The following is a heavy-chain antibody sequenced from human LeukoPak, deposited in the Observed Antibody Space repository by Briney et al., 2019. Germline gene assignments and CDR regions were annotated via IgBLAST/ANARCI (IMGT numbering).Heavy chain of an antibody. CDR3: ARGPTVTYFDY. Sequence: GGSLRLSCAASGFTFSSYSMNWVRQAPGKGVEWVSSISSSSSYIYYADSVKGRFTISRDNAKNSLYLQMNSLRAEDTAVYYCARGPTVTYFDYWGQGTLVTVSS. V-gene: IGHV3-21*01. D-gene: IGHD4-11*01. CDR1: GFTFSSYS. CDR2: ISSSSSYI. J-gene: IGHJ4*02.